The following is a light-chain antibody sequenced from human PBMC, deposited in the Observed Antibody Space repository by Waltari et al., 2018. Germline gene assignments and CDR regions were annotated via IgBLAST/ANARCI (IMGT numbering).Light chain of an antibody. CDR3: QQYYDIPFT. Sequence: DIVMTQSPDSLSVSLGERATITGKSSQTVSFTSANRNYVAWYQQKPGQPPKVLIYWASTRESGVPDRFSGSGSETDFSLTISSLQAEDVAVYYCQQYYDIPFTFGPGTKVEIK. J-gene: IGKJ3*01. V-gene: IGKV4-1*01. CDR2: WAS. CDR1: QTVSFTSANRNY.